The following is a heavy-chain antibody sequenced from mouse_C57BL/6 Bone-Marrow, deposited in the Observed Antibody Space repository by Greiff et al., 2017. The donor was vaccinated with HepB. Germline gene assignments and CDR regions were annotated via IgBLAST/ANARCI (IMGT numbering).Heavy chain of an antibody. V-gene: IGHV1-15*01. Sequence: LQQSGADLVRPGASVTLSCKASGYTFTDYEMHWVKQTPVHGLEWIGAIDPETGGTAYNQKFKGKAILTADKSSSTAYMELRSLTSEDSAVYYCTRSVYSEDFDYWGQGTTLTVSS. J-gene: IGHJ2*01. CDR1: GYTFTDYE. CDR3: TRSVYSEDFDY. D-gene: IGHD1-1*01. CDR2: IDPETGGT.